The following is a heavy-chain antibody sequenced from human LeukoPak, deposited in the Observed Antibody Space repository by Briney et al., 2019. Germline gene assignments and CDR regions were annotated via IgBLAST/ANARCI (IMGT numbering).Heavy chain of an antibody. J-gene: IGHJ6*02. CDR2: IIPIFGIA. Sequence: SVKVSCKASGGTFSSYAISWVRQAPGQGLEWMGRIIPIFGIANYAQKFQGRVTITADKSTSTAYMELSSLRSEDTAVYYCARESSSTSSGEADVWGQGTTVTVSS. CDR3: ARESSSTSSGEADV. CDR1: GGTFSSYA. D-gene: IGHD2-2*01. V-gene: IGHV1-69*04.